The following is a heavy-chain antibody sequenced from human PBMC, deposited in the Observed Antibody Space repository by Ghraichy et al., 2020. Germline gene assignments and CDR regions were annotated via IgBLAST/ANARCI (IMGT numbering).Heavy chain of an antibody. V-gene: IGHV3-21*01. D-gene: IGHD2-8*02. CDR2: ISSSSTYI. J-gene: IGHJ6*02. CDR3: ARDIKSSYWSYYFFAMDV. CDR1: GFTFSPYR. Sequence: GESLNISCAASGFTFSPYRMNWVRQAPGKGLEWVSCISSSSTYIYYADSVKGRFTISRDNSKNTVFLQMNSLRAGDTAVYYCARDIKSSYWSYYFFAMDVWGHGTTVTVSS.